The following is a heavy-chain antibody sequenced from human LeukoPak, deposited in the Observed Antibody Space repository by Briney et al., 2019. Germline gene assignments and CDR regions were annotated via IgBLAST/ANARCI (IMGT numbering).Heavy chain of an antibody. CDR2: IRYDGSNK. V-gene: IGHV3-30*02. Sequence: GGSLRLSCAASGFTFSSYGMHWVRQAPGKGLEWVAFIRYDGSNKYYADSVKGRFTISRDNSKNTLYLQMNSLRAEDTAVYYCAKAVRYCSSTSCYYMDGWGKGTTVTVSS. CDR1: GFTFSSYG. D-gene: IGHD2-2*01. CDR3: AKAVRYCSSTSCYYMDG. J-gene: IGHJ6*03.